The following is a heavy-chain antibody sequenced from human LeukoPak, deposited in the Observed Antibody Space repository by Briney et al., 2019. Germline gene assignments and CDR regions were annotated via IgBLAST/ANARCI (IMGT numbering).Heavy chain of an antibody. D-gene: IGHD3-22*01. J-gene: IGHJ4*02. CDR3: ARVSYDSSGLNFDY. CDR2: IYYSGST. V-gene: IGHV4-59*01. Sequence: SETLSLTCTVSGGSISSYYWSWIRQPPGKGLEWIGYIYYSGSTNYNPSLKSRVTISVDTSKNQFSLKLSSVTAADTAVYYCARVSYDSSGLNFDYWGQRTLVTVSS. CDR1: GGSISSYY.